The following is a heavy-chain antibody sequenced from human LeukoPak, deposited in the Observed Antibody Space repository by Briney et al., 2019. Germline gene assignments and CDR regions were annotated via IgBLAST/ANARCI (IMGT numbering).Heavy chain of an antibody. CDR3: TSGLSVRRSNNTPVDY. D-gene: IGHD4-23*01. J-gene: IGHJ4*02. Sequence: GGSLRLSCTASGFTFSGSAMHWGRQASGKGLGRGGRIRSKANSYATVYAASVKGTFTISRDDSKNTAYLQMNSLKTEDTAVYYCTSGLSVRRSNNTPVDYWGQGTLVTVSS. CDR1: GFTFSGSA. V-gene: IGHV3-73*01. CDR2: IRSKANSYAT.